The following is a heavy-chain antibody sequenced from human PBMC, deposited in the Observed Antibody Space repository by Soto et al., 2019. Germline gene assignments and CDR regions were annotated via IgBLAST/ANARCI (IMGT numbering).Heavy chain of an antibody. CDR1: GFTFSSYA. J-gene: IGHJ5*02. Sequence: LRLSCVASGFTFSSYAMHWVRQAPGKGLEWVAVISYDGSNKYYADSVKGRFTISRDNSKNTLYLQMNSLRAEDTAVYYCAKDEQILSYWFDPWGQGTLVTVSS. CDR3: AKDEQILSYWFDP. CDR2: ISYDGSNK. V-gene: IGHV3-30-3*01. D-gene: IGHD2-15*01.